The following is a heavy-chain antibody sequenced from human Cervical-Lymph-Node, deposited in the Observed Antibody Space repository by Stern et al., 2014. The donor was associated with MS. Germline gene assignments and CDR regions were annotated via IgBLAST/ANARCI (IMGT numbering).Heavy chain of an antibody. V-gene: IGHV1-58*01. J-gene: IGHJ6*02. CDR2: IVVGSGNT. Sequence: QLVQSGPEVKKPGTSVKGSCKASGFTFTSSAVQWVRQARGQRLAWKGWIVVGSGNTNYAQKFQERVTITRDMSTSTAYMELSSLRSEDTAVYYCAAEYHYYYGMDVWGQGTTVTVSS. CDR3: AAEYHYYYGMDV. CDR1: GFTFTSSA.